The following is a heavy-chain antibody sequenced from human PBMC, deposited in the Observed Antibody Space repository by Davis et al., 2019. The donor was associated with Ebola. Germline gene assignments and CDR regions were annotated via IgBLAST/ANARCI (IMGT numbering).Heavy chain of an antibody. D-gene: IGHD1-1*01. CDR1: GYSFTNYG. J-gene: IGHJ4*02. CDR2: INPHNNNT. Sequence: AASVKVSCKASGYSFTNYGITWVRQAPGKGLEWMGWINPHNNNTNSAQNVQGRVTMTTDTPTSTAYMEVGSLRSDDTAVYYCARAQFPTTSDHWGQGTLVTVSS. V-gene: IGHV1-18*04. CDR3: ARAQFPTTSDH.